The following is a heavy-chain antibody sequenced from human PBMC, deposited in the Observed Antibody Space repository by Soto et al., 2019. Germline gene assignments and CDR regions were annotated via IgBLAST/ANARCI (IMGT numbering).Heavy chain of an antibody. CDR3: VSRGRRAVDY. V-gene: IGHV4-39*01. CDR2: VYYSGSP. CDR1: GGSISSRNYY. Sequence: QLQLQESGPGLVKPSETLSLICNVSGGSISSRNYYWGWIRQFPGKGLEWIGSVYYSGSPYYNPSLKNRVTISVATSKTQFSLTVNSVTASDASMYYCVSRGRRAVDYWGQGTLVTVSS. J-gene: IGHJ4*02. D-gene: IGHD6-25*01.